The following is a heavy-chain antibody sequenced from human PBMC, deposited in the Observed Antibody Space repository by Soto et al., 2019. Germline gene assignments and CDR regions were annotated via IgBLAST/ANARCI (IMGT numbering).Heavy chain of an antibody. J-gene: IGHJ6*02. CDR3: ATSRYSYGFEDYYYGMDV. Sequence: PSETLSLTCTVSGGSISSSSYYWGWIRQPPGKGLEWIGSIYYSGSTYYNPSLKSRVTISVDTSKNQFSLKLSSVTAADTAVYYCATSRYSYGFEDYYYGMDVWGQGTTVTVSS. CDR1: GGSISSSSYY. D-gene: IGHD5-18*01. V-gene: IGHV4-39*01. CDR2: IYYSGST.